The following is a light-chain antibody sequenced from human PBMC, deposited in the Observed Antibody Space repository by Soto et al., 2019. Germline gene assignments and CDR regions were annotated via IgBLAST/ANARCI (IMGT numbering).Light chain of an antibody. J-gene: IGKJ2*01. CDR2: PAS. CDR3: VQHSDYPFT. CDR1: QGIREA. V-gene: IGKV1-17*01. Sequence: DIQMTQPPSSLSASVGDRVTITCRASQGIREASGWYQQKPGKVPKRLIYPASTLQNGVPSRFSGTGSETEFTLTISSLQPEDFATYFCVQHSDYPFTFGQGTKVDIK.